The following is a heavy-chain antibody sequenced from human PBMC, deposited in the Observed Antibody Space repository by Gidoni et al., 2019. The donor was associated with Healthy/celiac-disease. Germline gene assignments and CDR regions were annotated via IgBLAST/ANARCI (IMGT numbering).Heavy chain of an antibody. CDR1: GYSFTTYW. V-gene: IGHV5-51*01. CDR2: IYPGDSDT. Sequence: EVQLVQSGAEVKKPGESLKISCKGSGYSFTTYWLGWVRQMPGKGLEWMGIIYPGDSDTRYSPAFQGQVTISADKSISTAYLQWSSLKASDTAMYYCARHPPVYAINGPRSRLGSGWFDPWGQGTLVTVSS. D-gene: IGHD2-8*01. J-gene: IGHJ5*02. CDR3: ARHPPVYAINGPRSRLGSGWFDP.